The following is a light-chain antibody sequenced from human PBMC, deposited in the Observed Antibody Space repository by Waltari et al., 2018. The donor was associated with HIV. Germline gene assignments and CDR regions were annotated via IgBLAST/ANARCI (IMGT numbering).Light chain of an antibody. J-gene: IGLJ2*01. CDR1: KLADKF. Sequence: TQPPSVSVSSGQTASITCSGEKLADKFPCWYQKKPGQPPILLVSHNSRRPSGVPVRFSASKSANTATLTIRGAQPLDESEYFCQAWDANRVIFGGGTTLTVL. CDR3: QAWDANRVI. CDR2: HNS. V-gene: IGLV3-1*01.